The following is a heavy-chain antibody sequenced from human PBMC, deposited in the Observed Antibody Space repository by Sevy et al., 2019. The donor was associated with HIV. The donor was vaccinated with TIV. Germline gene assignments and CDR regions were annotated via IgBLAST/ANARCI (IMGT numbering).Heavy chain of an antibody. Sequence: GGSLRLSCAASGLTFSSYAMHWVRQAPGKGLEWVAVISYDGSNKYYADSVKGRFTISRDNSKNTLYLQMNSLRAEDTAVYYCARDLNILTSYYNGGLDPWGQGTLVTVSS. V-gene: IGHV3-30-3*01. CDR3: ARDLNILTSYYNGGLDP. CDR1: GLTFSSYA. J-gene: IGHJ5*02. D-gene: IGHD3-9*01. CDR2: ISYDGSNK.